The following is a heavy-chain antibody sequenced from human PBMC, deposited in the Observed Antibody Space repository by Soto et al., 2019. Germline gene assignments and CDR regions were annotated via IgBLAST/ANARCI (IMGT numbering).Heavy chain of an antibody. Sequence: GGSLRLSCAASGFTVSSNYMSWVRQTPGKGLEWVSVIYSGGSTFYADSVKGRFTISRDNSKNTLFLQMNSLRAEDTAVYYCAKLYILAGITRAFDSWGQGTLVTVSS. CDR1: GFTVSSNY. J-gene: IGHJ4*02. V-gene: IGHV3-53*01. CDR3: AKLYILAGITRAFDS. D-gene: IGHD5-12*01. CDR2: IYSGGST.